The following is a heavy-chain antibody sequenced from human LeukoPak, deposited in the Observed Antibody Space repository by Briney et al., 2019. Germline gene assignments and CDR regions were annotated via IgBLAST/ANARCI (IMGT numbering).Heavy chain of an antibody. J-gene: IGHJ5*02. CDR1: GDSGSSNSAA. Sequence: SQTLSLTCAISGDSGSSNSAAWNWIRQSPSRGLEWLGRTYYRSKWYNDYAVSVKSRITINPDTSKNQFSLQLNSVTPEDTAVYYCARRVRIHLFTMVRGGNWFDPWGQGTLVTVSS. V-gene: IGHV6-1*01. D-gene: IGHD3-10*01. CDR2: TYYRSKWYN. CDR3: ARRVRIHLFTMVRGGNWFDP.